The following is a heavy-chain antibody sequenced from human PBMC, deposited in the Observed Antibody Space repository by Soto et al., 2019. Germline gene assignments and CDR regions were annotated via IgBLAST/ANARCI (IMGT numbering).Heavy chain of an antibody. J-gene: IGHJ4*02. V-gene: IGHV3-23*01. Sequence: EVQLLESGGGLVQPGGSLRLSCAASGFTFSSYAMSWVRQAPGKGLEWVSAISGSGGSTYYADSVKGRFTISRDNSKNPLYLHMNSLSAEDTAVDYCAKDGGGSGWPFDYWGQGTLVTVSS. CDR2: ISGSGGST. CDR3: AKDGGGSGWPFDY. CDR1: GFTFSSYA. D-gene: IGHD6-19*01.